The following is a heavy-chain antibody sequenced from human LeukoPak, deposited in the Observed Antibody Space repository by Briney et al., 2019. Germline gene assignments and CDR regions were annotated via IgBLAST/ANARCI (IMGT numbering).Heavy chain of an antibody. CDR3: ARAAISNDYGDAGIDY. D-gene: IGHD4-17*01. V-gene: IGHV7-4-1*02. J-gene: IGHJ4*02. CDR2: INTNTGNP. Sequence: ASVKVSCKASGYTFTSYAMNWVRQAPGQGLEWMGWINTNTGNPTYSQGFTGRFVFSLDTSVSTAYLQISSLKAEDTAVYYCARAAISNDYGDAGIDYWGQGALVTVSS. CDR1: GYTFTSYA.